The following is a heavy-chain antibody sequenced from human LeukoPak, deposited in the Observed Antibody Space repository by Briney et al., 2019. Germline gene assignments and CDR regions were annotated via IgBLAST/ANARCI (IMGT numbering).Heavy chain of an antibody. CDR1: GGSISSGSYY. D-gene: IGHD2-15*01. CDR3: ARALIDCSGGSCYQIFDY. V-gene: IGHV4-61*02. CDR2: IYTSGST. Sequence: PSQTLSLTCTVSGGSISSGSYYWSWIRQPAGKGLEWIGRIYTSGSTNYNPSLNRRVTISVDTSKNQFSLKLSSGTAADPAVYYCARALIDCSGGSCYQIFDYWGQGTLVTVSS. J-gene: IGHJ4*02.